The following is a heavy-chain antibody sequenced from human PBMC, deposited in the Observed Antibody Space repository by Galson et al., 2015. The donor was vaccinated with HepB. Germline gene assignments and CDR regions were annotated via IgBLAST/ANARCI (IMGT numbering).Heavy chain of an antibody. Sequence: SLRLSCAASGFTFSSYGMHWVRQAPGKGLEWVAVIWYDGSNKYYADSVKGRFTISRDNSKNTLYLQMNSLRAEDTAVYYCASYGDYVLGPLDYWGQGTLVTVSS. D-gene: IGHD4-17*01. CDR3: ASYGDYVLGPLDY. CDR1: GFTFSSYG. V-gene: IGHV3-33*08. J-gene: IGHJ4*02. CDR2: IWYDGSNK.